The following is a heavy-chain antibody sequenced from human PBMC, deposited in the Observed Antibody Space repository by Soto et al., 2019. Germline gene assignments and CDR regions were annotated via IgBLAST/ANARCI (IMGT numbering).Heavy chain of an antibody. D-gene: IGHD4-17*01. Sequence: QVQLVESGGGVVQPGRSLRLSCAASGFTFSSYAMHWVRQAPGKRLEWVAVISYDGRNKYYADSVKGRFTISRDNSKNTLYLQMNSLSAEDTDVYYCAREEGASTVTTWSLDYWSQGTLVTVSS. CDR1: GFTFSSYA. CDR2: ISYDGRNK. J-gene: IGHJ4*02. CDR3: AREEGASTVTTWSLDY. V-gene: IGHV3-30*04.